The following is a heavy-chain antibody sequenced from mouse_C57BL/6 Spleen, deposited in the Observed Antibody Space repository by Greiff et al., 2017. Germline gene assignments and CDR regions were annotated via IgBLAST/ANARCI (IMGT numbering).Heavy chain of an antibody. D-gene: IGHD1-1*01. Sequence: VQLQESGPGLVAPSQSLSITCTVSGFSLTSYAISWVRQPPGKGLEWLGVIWTGGGTNYNSALKSRLSISKDNSKSQVFLKMNSLQTDDTARYYCARKVTTGVGGYWYFEVWGTGTTVTVSS. CDR3: ARKVTTGVGGYWYFEV. J-gene: IGHJ1*03. CDR2: IWTGGGT. V-gene: IGHV2-9-1*01. CDR1: GFSLTSYA.